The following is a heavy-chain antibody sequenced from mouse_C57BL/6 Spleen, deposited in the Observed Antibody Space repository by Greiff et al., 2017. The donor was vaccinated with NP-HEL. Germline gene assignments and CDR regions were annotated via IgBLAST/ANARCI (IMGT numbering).Heavy chain of an antibody. CDR2: ISDGGSYT. V-gene: IGHV5-4*01. CDR1: GFTFSSYA. CDR3: ARDDWGWFAY. J-gene: IGHJ3*01. D-gene: IGHD4-1*01. Sequence: EVHLVESGGGLVKPGGSLKLSCAASGFTFSSYAMSWVRQTPEKRLEWVATISDGGSYTYYPDNVKGRFTISRDNAKNNLYLQMSPLKSEDTAMCYCARDDWGWFAYWGQGALVSVST.